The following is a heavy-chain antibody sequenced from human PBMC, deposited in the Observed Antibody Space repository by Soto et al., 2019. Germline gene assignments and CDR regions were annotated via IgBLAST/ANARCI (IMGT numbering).Heavy chain of an antibody. D-gene: IGHD2-21*02. J-gene: IGHJ5*02. V-gene: IGHV3-53*01. CDR2: IYSGGST. CDR3: ARVNCGGDCYKSYRWFDP. CDR1: GFTVSSNY. Sequence: EVQLVESGGGLIQPGGSPRLSCAASGFTVSSNYMSWVRQAPGKGLEWVSVIYSGGSTYYADSVKGRFTISRDNSKNTLYLQMNSLRAEDTAVYYCARVNCGGDCYKSYRWFDPWGQGTLVTVSS.